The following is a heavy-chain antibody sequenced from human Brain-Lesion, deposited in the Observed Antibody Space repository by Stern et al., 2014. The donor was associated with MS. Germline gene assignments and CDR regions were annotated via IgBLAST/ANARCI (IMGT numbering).Heavy chain of an antibody. D-gene: IGHD6-13*01. V-gene: IGHV4-38-2*02. CDR1: GSPISSAFY. J-gene: IGHJ4*02. Sequence: QVQLQESGPGLVKPSETLSLTCTVSGSPISSAFYWGWIRQPPGKGLEWIGTISHSGSTFFNPSLKRQRAILSDTSKNHFTLRLTSVTAADTAVYYCTRDSSISRFFIWGQGTLVTVSS. CDR2: ISHSGST. CDR3: TRDSSISRFFI.